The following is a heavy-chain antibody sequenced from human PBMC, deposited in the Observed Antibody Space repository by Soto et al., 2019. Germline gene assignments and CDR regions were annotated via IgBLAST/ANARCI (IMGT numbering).Heavy chain of an antibody. CDR3: AKAGGGFGDFVHH. CDR2: ILYDGSDK. J-gene: IGHJ4*02. CDR1: GFTFSSYG. Sequence: GGSRRLSCAASGFTFSSYGMHWVRQAPGKGLEWVTGILYDGSDKYYADSVKGRFTISRENSKNTLYLQMNSLRTEDSAVYYCAKAGGGFGDFVHHWGQGTPVTVSS. D-gene: IGHD3-10*01. V-gene: IGHV3-30*18.